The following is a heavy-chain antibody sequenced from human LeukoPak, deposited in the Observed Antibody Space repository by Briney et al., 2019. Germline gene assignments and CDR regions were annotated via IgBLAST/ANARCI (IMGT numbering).Heavy chain of an antibody. CDR1: GYTFTNYY. CDR2: INPNSGGT. J-gene: IGHJ4*02. CDR3: ARDVGYSYGSHPDY. Sequence: ASVKVSCKASGYTFTNYYIHWVRQAPGQGLEWMGWINPNSGGTNYAQKFQGRVTMTRDTSISTVYMDLSSLRSDDTAVYYCARDVGYSYGSHPDYWGQGTLVTVSS. D-gene: IGHD5-18*01. V-gene: IGHV1-2*02.